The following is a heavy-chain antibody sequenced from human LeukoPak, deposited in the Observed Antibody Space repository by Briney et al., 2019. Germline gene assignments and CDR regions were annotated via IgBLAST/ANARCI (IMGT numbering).Heavy chain of an antibody. V-gene: IGHV3-30*02. Sequence: GGSLRLSCAASGFTFSSYGVHWVRQAPGKGLEWVAFIRYDGSNKYYADSVKGRFTISRDNSKNTLYLQMNSLRAEDTAVYYCAKDRYYGSGSYYPDAFDIWGQGTMVTVSS. J-gene: IGHJ3*02. CDR1: GFTFSSYG. CDR3: AKDRYYGSGSYYPDAFDI. D-gene: IGHD3-10*01. CDR2: IRYDGSNK.